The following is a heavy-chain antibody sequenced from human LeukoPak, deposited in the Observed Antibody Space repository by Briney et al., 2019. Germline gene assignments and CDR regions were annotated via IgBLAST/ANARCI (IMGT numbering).Heavy chain of an antibody. CDR1: RFTFSSYS. CDR2: ISSSGNYV. D-gene: IGHD6-13*01. Sequence: GGSLRLSCAASRFTFSSYSMNWVRQAPGKGLEWVSSISSSGNYVYYADSVKGRFTISRDNARNSLYLQMNSLRAEDTAVYYCARDSIQQQLVLEDRGYPYYFEHWGQGTLVTVSS. CDR3: ARDSIQQQLVLEDRGYPYYFEH. J-gene: IGHJ4*02. V-gene: IGHV3-21*01.